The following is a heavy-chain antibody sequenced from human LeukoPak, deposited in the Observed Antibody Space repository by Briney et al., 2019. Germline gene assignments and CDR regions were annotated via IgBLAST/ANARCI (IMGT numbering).Heavy chain of an antibody. CDR3: AREGPHDYGDYVVDY. J-gene: IGHJ4*02. CDR1: GFTFSDYY. Sequence: GGSLRLSCAASGFTFSDYYMSWIRQAPGKGLEWVSYISSSGSTIYYADSVKGRFTISRDNTKNSLYLQMNSLRAEDTAVYYCAREGPHDYGDYVVDYWGQGTLVTVSS. CDR2: ISSSGSTI. V-gene: IGHV3-11*01. D-gene: IGHD4-17*01.